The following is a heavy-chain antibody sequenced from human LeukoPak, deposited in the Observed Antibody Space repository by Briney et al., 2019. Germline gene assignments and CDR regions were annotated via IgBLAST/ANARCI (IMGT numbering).Heavy chain of an antibody. V-gene: IGHV3-53*01. CDR3: ARGTVPAAITPFDP. D-gene: IGHD2-2*01. CDR2: IYSGGST. CDR1: GFTVSSNY. Sequence: QSGGSLRLSCAASGFTVSSNYMSWVRQAPGKGLEWVSVIYSGGSTYYADSVKGRFTISRDNSKNTLYLQMSSLRPDDTAVYYCARGTVPAAITPFDPWGQGTLVTVSS. J-gene: IGHJ5*02.